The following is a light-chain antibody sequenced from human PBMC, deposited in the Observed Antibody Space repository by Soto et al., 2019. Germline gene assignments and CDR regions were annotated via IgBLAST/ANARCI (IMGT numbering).Light chain of an antibody. V-gene: IGLV2-23*02. CDR3: ASYAGSRTYV. CDR2: EVT. J-gene: IGLJ1*01. Sequence: QSALTQPASVSGSPGQSVTIYCSGSDIGNYNLVSWYQHLPGRAPKLLIFEVTMRPSGISDRFSGSKSASTASLTISGLQAEDEGDYYCASYAGSRTYVFGSGTKVTVL. CDR1: SDIGNYNL.